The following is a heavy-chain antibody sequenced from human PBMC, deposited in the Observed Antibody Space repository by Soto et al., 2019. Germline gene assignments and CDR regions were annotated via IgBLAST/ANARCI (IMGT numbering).Heavy chain of an antibody. V-gene: IGHV1-18*01. CDR3: GRKGYIGNFGLDV. Sequence: QVQLVQSGAEVKRPGASVKVSCKASGYTFLNYDVGWVRRAPGQGLEWLGWISISKGKTYYEQRLQGRVTMTTDTATTTAYMEVTSLRSDDTAVYFCGRKGYIGNFGLDVWGQGTTVTVSS. J-gene: IGHJ6*02. CDR1: GYTFLNYD. D-gene: IGHD5-12*01. CDR2: ISISKGKT.